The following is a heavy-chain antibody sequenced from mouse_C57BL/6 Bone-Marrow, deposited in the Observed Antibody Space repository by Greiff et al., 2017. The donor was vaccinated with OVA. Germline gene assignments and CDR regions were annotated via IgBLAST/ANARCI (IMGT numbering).Heavy chain of an antibody. Sequence: VQLQQSGAELVRPGASVKLSCTASGFNIKDYYMHWVKQRPEQGLEWIGWIDPENGDTEYASKFQGKATITADTSSNTAYLQLSSLTSEDTAVYYCTTAYYGSSHWYFDVWGTGTTVTVSS. V-gene: IGHV14-4*01. CDR1: GFNIKDYY. D-gene: IGHD1-1*01. CDR3: TTAYYGSSHWYFDV. J-gene: IGHJ1*03. CDR2: IDPENGDT.